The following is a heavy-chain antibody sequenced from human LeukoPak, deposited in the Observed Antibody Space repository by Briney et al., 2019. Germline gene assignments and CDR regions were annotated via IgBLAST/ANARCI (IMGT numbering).Heavy chain of an antibody. J-gene: IGHJ5*02. CDR3: TRGGTTVTPGLLWFDP. V-gene: IGHV4-59*11. D-gene: IGHD4-17*01. Sequence: SETLSLTCSVSGGSISSHYWSWIRQPPGKGLEWIGYMYYSGSTKYNPSLKSRVTISVDTSKNQFSLKLSSMTAADTAVYYCTRGGTTVTPGLLWFDPWGQGTLVTVSS. CDR1: GGSISSHY. CDR2: MYYSGST.